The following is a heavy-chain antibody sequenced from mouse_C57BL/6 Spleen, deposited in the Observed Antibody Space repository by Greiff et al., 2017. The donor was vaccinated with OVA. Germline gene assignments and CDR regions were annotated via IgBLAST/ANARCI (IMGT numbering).Heavy chain of an antibody. CDR1: GFSLTSYG. CDR2: IWSDGST. D-gene: IGHD2-4*01. Sequence: VQLQESGPGLVAPSQSLSITCTVSGFSLTSYGVHWVRQPPGKGLEWLVVIWSDGSTTYNSALNSRLSISKDNSKSQVFLKMNSLQTDDTAMYYCARGDYDGGGYAMDYWGQGTSVTVSS. V-gene: IGHV2-6*03. CDR3: ARGDYDGGGYAMDY. J-gene: IGHJ4*01.